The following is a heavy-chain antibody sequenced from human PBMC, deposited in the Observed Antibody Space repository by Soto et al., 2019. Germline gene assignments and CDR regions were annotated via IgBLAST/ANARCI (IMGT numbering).Heavy chain of an antibody. Sequence: QVQLVESGGGVVQPGRSLRLSCAASGFTFSSYAMHWVRQAPGTGLEWVAVISYDGRDKYYPDSVKGRFTISRDNSKDTLYLQMTSLRAEDTAVYYCARSAGGSYPHYDYWGQGTLVTVSS. D-gene: IGHD1-26*01. CDR2: ISYDGRDK. CDR3: ARSAGGSYPHYDY. V-gene: IGHV3-30*04. J-gene: IGHJ4*02. CDR1: GFTFSSYA.